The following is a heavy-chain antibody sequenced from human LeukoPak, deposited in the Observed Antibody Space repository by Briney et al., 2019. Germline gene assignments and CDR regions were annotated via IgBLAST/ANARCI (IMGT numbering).Heavy chain of an antibody. D-gene: IGHD5-24*01. Sequence: GGSLRLSCAASGFTFSSYSMNWVRQAPGKGLEWVSSISGSSYYIYYADSVKGRFTVSRDNAKNTLYLEMNRLRAEDTAVYYCARDNAYMFDYWGQGTQVTVSS. CDR3: ARDNAYMFDY. V-gene: IGHV3-21*01. CDR2: ISGSSYYI. J-gene: IGHJ4*02. CDR1: GFTFSSYS.